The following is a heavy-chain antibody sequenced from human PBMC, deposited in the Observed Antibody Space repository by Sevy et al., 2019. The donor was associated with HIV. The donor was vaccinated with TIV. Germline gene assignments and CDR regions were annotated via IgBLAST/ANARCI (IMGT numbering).Heavy chain of an antibody. CDR3: VRVVMGPFGEYDY. D-gene: IGHD3-16*01. V-gene: IGHV3-72*01. CDR2: STIRVQNYVT. CDR1: GFTFSTHY. Sequence: GGSLRLSCAASGFTFSTHYLDWVRQAPGKGLEWVGRSTIRVQNYVTEYAASVKGRFIISRDDSKTSLYLQMNSLKTEHTAVYYCVRVVMGPFGEYDYWGQGTLVTVSS. J-gene: IGHJ4*02.